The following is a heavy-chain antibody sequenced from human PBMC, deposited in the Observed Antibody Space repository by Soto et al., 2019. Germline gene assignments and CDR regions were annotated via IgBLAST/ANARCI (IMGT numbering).Heavy chain of an antibody. CDR3: ARDPSPYTSGWYGIDF. Sequence: PGGSLRLSCTASGFIFSAYAMLWVRQAPGKGLEWVAAMSYDGTNTYYADSLKGRFTISRDNSKNTLFLQMSSLTADDSAVYYCARDPSPYTSGWYGIDFWGLGTLVTVSS. CDR1: GFIFSAYA. V-gene: IGHV3-30-3*01. D-gene: IGHD6-19*01. J-gene: IGHJ4*01. CDR2: MSYDGTNT.